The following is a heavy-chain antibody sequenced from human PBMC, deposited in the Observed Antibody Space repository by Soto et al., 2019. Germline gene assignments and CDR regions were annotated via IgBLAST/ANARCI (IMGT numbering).Heavy chain of an antibody. D-gene: IGHD6-13*01. J-gene: IGHJ6*03. CDR3: AKGSGYSSSWGSLQGYYYMDV. Sequence: EVQLLESGGGLVQPGGSLRLSCAASGFTFSSYAMSWVRQAPGKGLEWVSAISGSGGSTYYADSVKGRFTISRDNSKNTLYLQMNSPRAEDTAVYYCAKGSGYSSSWGSLQGYYYMDVWGKGTTVTVSS. V-gene: IGHV3-23*01. CDR1: GFTFSSYA. CDR2: ISGSGGST.